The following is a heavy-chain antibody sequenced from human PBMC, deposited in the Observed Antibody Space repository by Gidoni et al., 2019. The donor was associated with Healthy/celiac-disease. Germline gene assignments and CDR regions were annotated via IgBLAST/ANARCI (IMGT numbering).Heavy chain of an antibody. V-gene: IGHV4-34*01. CDR3: AREIAAAGYFDY. CDR1: GGSFSGYY. J-gene: IGHJ4*02. CDR2: INHRGST. Sequence: QVQLQQWGAGLLKPSETLSLPCDAYGGSFSGYYWGWIRQPPGKGLKWIGEINHRGSTNYNPSLKSRVTISVDTSKNQFSLKLSSVTAADTAVYYCAREIAAAGYFDYWGQGTLVTVSS. D-gene: IGHD6-13*01.